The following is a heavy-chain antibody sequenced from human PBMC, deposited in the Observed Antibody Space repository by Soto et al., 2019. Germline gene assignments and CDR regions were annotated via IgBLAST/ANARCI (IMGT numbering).Heavy chain of an antibody. CDR2: INKDGSET. J-gene: IGHJ4*01. V-gene: IGHV3-7*01. D-gene: IGHD6-13*01. CDR1: GFSISAYW. CDR3: VWEKTVLAAMGVL. Sequence: GSLSLSCEGSGFSISAYWMTWVRHTPGKGLEWVANINKDGSETHYVDSMEGRFTISRDNAQNSVYLQMNSLRVEDTGVYYCVWEKTVLAAMGVLWGHGTPVSV.